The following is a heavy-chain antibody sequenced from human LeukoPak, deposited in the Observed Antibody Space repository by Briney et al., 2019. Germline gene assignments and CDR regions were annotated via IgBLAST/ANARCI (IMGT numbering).Heavy chain of an antibody. J-gene: IGHJ3*02. D-gene: IGHD5-24*01. CDR2: IYYSGST. V-gene: IGHV4-39*07. Sequence: SETLSLTCAVSGVSISSSNSYWGWIRQPPGKGLEWIGSIYYSGSTYYNPSLKSRVTISVDTSKNQFSLKLSSVTAADTAVYYCARLMATLSFDIWGQGTMVTVSS. CDR3: ARLMATLSFDI. CDR1: GVSISSSNSY.